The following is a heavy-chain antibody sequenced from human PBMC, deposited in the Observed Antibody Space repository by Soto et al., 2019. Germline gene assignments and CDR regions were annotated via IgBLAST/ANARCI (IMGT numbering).Heavy chain of an antibody. CDR2: IYYSGST. V-gene: IGHV4-59*08. D-gene: IGHD6-19*01. Sequence: KTSETLSLTCTVSGGSISSYYWSWIRQPPGKGLEWIGYIYYSGSTNYNPSLKSRVTISVDTSKNQFSLKLSSVTAADTAVYYCGRHGYSLGWYNLRAFDIWGQGT. CDR3: GRHGYSLGWYNLRAFDI. CDR1: GGSISSYY. J-gene: IGHJ3*02.